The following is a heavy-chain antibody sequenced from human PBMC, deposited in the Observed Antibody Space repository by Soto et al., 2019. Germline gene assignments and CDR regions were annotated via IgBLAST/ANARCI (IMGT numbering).Heavy chain of an antibody. D-gene: IGHD3-22*01. Sequence: QVQLVQSGAEVRKPGSSVKVSCKASGGTFSRHAISWVRQAPGQGLEWMGGIIPIFGTANHAQKLQGRVTIIADESTSTVYREWSSLRSEDTAMYYCARGWGYDSNDYYYAYWGQGTLVLVSS. CDR2: IIPIFGTA. J-gene: IGHJ4*02. CDR1: GGTFSRHA. CDR3: ARGWGYDSNDYYYAY. V-gene: IGHV1-69*01.